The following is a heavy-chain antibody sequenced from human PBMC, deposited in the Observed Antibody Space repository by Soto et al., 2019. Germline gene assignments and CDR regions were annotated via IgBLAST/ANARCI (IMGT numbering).Heavy chain of an antibody. J-gene: IGHJ4*02. Sequence: PGGSLRLSCAASGFTFSTYSMIWVRQAPGKGLEWVSYISSGSSTKYYADSVKGRFTISRDNAKNSLYLEMTSLRAEDTAVYYCARDLVEWDLRYFAFWGQGTRVTVSS. D-gene: IGHD1-26*01. V-gene: IGHV3-48*01. CDR3: ARDLVEWDLRYFAF. CDR2: ISSGSSTK. CDR1: GFTFSTYS.